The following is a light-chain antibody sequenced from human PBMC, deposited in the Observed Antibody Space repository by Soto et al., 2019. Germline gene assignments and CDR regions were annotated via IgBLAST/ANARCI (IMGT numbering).Light chain of an antibody. CDR2: DNN. Sequence: QSVLTQPPSVSAAPGQKVTISCSGGSSNIGNNYVSWYQQLPGTAPKLLIYDNNKRPSGIPDRFSGSKSGTSATLGITGLQTGDEADYYCGTWDSSLSAGYVFGTGTKGTVL. CDR3: GTWDSSLSAGYV. CDR1: SSNIGNNY. V-gene: IGLV1-51*01. J-gene: IGLJ1*01.